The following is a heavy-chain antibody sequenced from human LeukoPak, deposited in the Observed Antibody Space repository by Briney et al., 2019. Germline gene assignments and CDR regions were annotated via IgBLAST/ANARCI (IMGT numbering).Heavy chain of an antibody. J-gene: IGHJ4*02. CDR1: GFTFGTSW. CDR2: IKGDGSET. CDR3: AKSLDY. V-gene: IGHV3-7*01. Sequence: GGSLRLSCAASGFTFGTSWMDWVRQAPGKGLEWVVNIKGDGSETNYGDSTKGRFTIFRDNARNSLYLHMHSLRVEDTAIYYCAKSLDYWGQGTLVTVSS.